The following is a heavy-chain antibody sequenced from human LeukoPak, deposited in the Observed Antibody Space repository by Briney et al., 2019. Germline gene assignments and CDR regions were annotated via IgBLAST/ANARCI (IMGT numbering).Heavy chain of an antibody. D-gene: IGHD3-10*01. CDR3: ARETYYSSGSVYNRIDY. CDR2: INPNSGGT. V-gene: IGHV1-2*02. CDR1: GYTFTGSY. Sequence: ASVKVSRKASGYTFTGSYMHWVRQAPGQGLEWMGWINPNSGGTNYAQKFQGRVTMTRDTSISTAYMELSRLTSDDTAVYFCARETYYSSGSVYNRIDYWGQGTLVTVSS. J-gene: IGHJ4*02.